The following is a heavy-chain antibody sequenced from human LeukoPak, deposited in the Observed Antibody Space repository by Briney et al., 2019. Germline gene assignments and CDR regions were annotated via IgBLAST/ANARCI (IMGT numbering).Heavy chain of an antibody. Sequence: SETLSLTCTVSGGSISPYYWSWIRQPPGKGLEWIGYIYSYGSTNYNPSLKSRVTISVDTSKNQFSLRLTSVTAADTAVYYCARDLRITMVRGVRGYWGQGTLVTVSS. CDR1: GGSISPYY. J-gene: IGHJ4*02. CDR3: ARDLRITMVRGVRGY. V-gene: IGHV4-59*01. CDR2: IYSYGST. D-gene: IGHD3-10*01.